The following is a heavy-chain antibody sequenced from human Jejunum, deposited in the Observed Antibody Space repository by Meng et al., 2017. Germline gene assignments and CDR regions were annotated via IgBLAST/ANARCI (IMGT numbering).Heavy chain of an antibody. CDR2: ISSGGRTI. J-gene: IGHJ4*02. V-gene: IGHV3-48*03. CDR3: ARQFNYDYWSGSSSYYFDY. Sequence: GESLKISCAASEFTFCDFPMNWVRQAPGKGLEWVSYISSGGRTIYYADSVKGRFTISRDNAKNSLFLQMNSLRADDTAVYYCARQFNYDYWSGSSSYYFDYWGQGTLVTVSS. D-gene: IGHD3-3*01. CDR1: EFTFCDFP.